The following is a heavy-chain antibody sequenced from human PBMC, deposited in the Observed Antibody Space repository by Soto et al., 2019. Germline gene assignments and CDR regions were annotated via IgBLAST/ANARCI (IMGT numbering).Heavy chain of an antibody. Sequence: VKVSCKASGGTFSSYAISWVRQAPGQGLEWMGGIIPIFGTANYAQKFQGRVTITADESTSTAYMELSSLRSEDTAVYYCARTLGAARSYYYYGMDVWGQGTTVTVSS. J-gene: IGHJ6*02. CDR3: ARTLGAARSYYYYGMDV. D-gene: IGHD6-6*01. CDR1: GGTFSSYA. CDR2: IIPIFGTA. V-gene: IGHV1-69*01.